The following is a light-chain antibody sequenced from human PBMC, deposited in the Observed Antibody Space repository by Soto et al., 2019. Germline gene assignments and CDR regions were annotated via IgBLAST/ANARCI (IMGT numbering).Light chain of an antibody. CDR1: SYNIGAGYD. CDR2: GNS. V-gene: IGLV1-40*01. J-gene: IGLJ2*01. Sequence: QSVLTQPHSVSGAPGQRVTISCTGSSYNIGAGYDVHWYQQLPGTAPKLLIYGNSNRPSGVPDRFSGSKSGTSASLAITGLQAEDEADYYCQSYDSSLSVVFGGGTKLTVL. CDR3: QSYDSSLSVV.